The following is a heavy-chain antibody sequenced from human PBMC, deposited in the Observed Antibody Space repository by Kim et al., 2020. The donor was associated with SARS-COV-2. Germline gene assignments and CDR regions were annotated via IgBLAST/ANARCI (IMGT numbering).Heavy chain of an antibody. Sequence: SETLSLTCSVSGGSISVYYWMWIRQSPGKGLEWIGYIDYGGATYYNPSLESRVTLSVDTSNNEFSLNLNSVTTADTAVYYCARGGSSDHGDYEDYFYYYYMDVWGKGNTVTVS. CDR3: ARGGSSDHGDYEDYFYYYYMDV. J-gene: IGHJ6*03. D-gene: IGHD4-17*01. CDR2: IDYGGAT. V-gene: IGHV4-59*01. CDR1: GGSISVYY.